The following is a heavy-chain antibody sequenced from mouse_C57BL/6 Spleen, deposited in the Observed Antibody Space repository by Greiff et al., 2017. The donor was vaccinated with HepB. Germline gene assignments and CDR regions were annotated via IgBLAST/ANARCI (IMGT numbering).Heavy chain of an antibody. D-gene: IGHD1-1*01. CDR3: ARGLYYYFDY. CDR1: GYAFTNYL. Sequence: VKLQESGAELVRPGTSVKVSCKASGYAFTNYLIEWVKQRPGQGLEWIGVINPGSGGTNYNEKFKGKATLTADKSSSTAYMQLSSLTSEDSAVYFCARGLYYYFDYWGQGTTLTVSS. V-gene: IGHV1-54*01. J-gene: IGHJ2*01. CDR2: INPGSGGT.